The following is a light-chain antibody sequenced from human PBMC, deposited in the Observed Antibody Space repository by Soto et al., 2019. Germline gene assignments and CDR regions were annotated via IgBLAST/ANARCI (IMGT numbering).Light chain of an antibody. CDR1: SSDVGGYNY. Sequence: QSALTQPPSASGSPGQSVTISCTGTSSDVGGYNYVSWYQQHPGKAPKLMIYEVSKRPSGVPDRFSGSKSGNTASLPVSGLQAEDEADYSCSSYAGSNNFVVFGGGTKLTVL. J-gene: IGLJ2*01. CDR2: EVS. CDR3: SSYAGSNNFVV. V-gene: IGLV2-8*01.